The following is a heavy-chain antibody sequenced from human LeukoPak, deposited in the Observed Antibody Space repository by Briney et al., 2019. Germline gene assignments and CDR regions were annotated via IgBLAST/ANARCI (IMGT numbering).Heavy chain of an antibody. Sequence: ASVKVSCKASGGTFSSYTISWVRQAPGQGLEWMGRIIPILGIANYAQKFQGRVTITADKSTSTAYMELSSLRSEDTAVYYCAHSGSYYQYYYGMDVWGRGTTVTVSS. V-gene: IGHV1-69*02. CDR3: AHSGSYYQYYYGMDV. CDR1: GGTFSSYT. J-gene: IGHJ6*02. CDR2: IIPILGIA. D-gene: IGHD3-10*01.